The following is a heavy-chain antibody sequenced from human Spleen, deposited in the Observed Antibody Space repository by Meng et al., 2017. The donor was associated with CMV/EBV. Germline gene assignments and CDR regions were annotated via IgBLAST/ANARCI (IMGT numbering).Heavy chain of an antibody. J-gene: IGHJ4*02. CDR2: INHSGST. V-gene: IGHV4-34*01. CDR1: YY. D-gene: IGHD2-2*01. Sequence: YYWSLIRQPPGKGLEWIGEINHSGSTNYNPSLKSRVTISVDTSKNQFSLKLSSVTAADTAVYYCARAPVFLGYCSSTSCYQLGLFDYWGQGTLVTVSS. CDR3: ARAPVFLGYCSSTSCYQLGLFDY.